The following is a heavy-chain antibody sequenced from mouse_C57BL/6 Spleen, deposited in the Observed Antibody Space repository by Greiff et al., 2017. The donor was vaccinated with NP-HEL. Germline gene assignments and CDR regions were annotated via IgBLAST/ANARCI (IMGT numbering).Heavy chain of an antibody. V-gene: IGHV5-16*01. Sequence: EVMLVESEGGLVQPGSSMKLSCTASGFTFSDYYMAWVRQVPEKGLEWVANINYDGSSTYYLDSLKSRFIISRDNAKNILYLQMSSLKSEDTATYYCAREGLTGCFDYWGQGTTLTVSS. CDR1: GFTFSDYY. CDR2: INYDGSST. CDR3: AREGLTGCFDY. D-gene: IGHD4-1*01. J-gene: IGHJ2*01.